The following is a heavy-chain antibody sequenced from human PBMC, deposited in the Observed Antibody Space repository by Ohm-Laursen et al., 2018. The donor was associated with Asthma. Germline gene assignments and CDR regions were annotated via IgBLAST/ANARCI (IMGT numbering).Heavy chain of an antibody. D-gene: IGHD1-26*01. CDR1: GYTFSRCS. Sequence: SLRLSCAASGYTFSRCSIHWVRQIPGKGLEWVASISTASSFIYYADSVRGRFTTSRDNARNSVYLQMNSLRAEDTALYYCARIGPEWELPGREYSLHHWGEGTLVTGSS. CDR2: ISTASSFI. V-gene: IGHV3-21*01. J-gene: IGHJ1*01. CDR3: ARIGPEWELPGREYSLHH.